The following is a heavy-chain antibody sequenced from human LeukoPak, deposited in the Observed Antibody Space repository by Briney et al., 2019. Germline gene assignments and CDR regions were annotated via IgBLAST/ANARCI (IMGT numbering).Heavy chain of an antibody. Sequence: GGSLRLSCAASGFTFSSYAMHWVRQAPGKGLERVAVISYDGSNKYYADSVKGRFTISRDNSKNTLYLQMNSLRAEDTAVYYCARGAFGEFQVYYFDYWGLGTLVTVSS. V-gene: IGHV3-30*04. J-gene: IGHJ4*02. D-gene: IGHD3-10*01. CDR2: ISYDGSNK. CDR1: GFTFSSYA. CDR3: ARGAFGEFQVYYFDY.